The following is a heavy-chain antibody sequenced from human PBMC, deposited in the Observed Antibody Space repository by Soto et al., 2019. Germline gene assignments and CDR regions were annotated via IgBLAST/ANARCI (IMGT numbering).Heavy chain of an antibody. D-gene: IGHD6-13*01. Sequence: ESLKLSYNGSGYSFTSYWIGWVRQMPGKGLEWMGIIYPGDSDTRYSPSFQGQVTISADKSISTAYLQWSSLKASDTAMYYCATKYSSRLYGMHVWGQATTVTVSS. CDR3: ATKYSSRLYGMHV. CDR1: GYSFTSYW. J-gene: IGHJ6*02. V-gene: IGHV5-51*01. CDR2: IYPGDSDT.